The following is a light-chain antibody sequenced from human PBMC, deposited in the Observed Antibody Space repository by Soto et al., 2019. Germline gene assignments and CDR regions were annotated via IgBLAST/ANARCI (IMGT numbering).Light chain of an antibody. CDR2: EVS. Sequence: QSVLAQPPSASGSPGQSATISCTGTRSDVGGYNYVSWYQQHPGKAPKLMIYEVSKRPSGVPDRFSGSKSGNTASLTVSGLQAEDEADYYCSSYAGSTAYVFGTGTKVTVL. V-gene: IGLV2-8*01. CDR1: RSDVGGYNY. CDR3: SSYAGSTAYV. J-gene: IGLJ1*01.